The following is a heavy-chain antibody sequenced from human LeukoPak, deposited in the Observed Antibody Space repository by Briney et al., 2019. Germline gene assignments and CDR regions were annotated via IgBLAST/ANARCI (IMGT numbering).Heavy chain of an antibody. J-gene: IGHJ4*02. CDR2: IGSTSI. CDR3: ARDGPPVGAGDFDC. V-gene: IGHV3-48*01. CDR1: GFSTNTSS. Sequence: PGGSLRLSCAPSGFSTNTSSIGSVRQAPGKGLEWVSYIGSTSIYADSVKGRFTISRDNAKNSLYLQMNSLRAEDTAVYHCARDGPPVGAGDFDCWGQGTPVTVSS. D-gene: IGHD2-2*01.